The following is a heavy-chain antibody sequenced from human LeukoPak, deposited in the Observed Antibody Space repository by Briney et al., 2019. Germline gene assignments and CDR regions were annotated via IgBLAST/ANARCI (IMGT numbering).Heavy chain of an antibody. J-gene: IGHJ6*03. V-gene: IGHV1-2*02. D-gene: IGHD6-6*01. CDR3: ARDLWGSSSGGGYSGNYYYYHMDV. CDR1: GYTFTGYF. CDR2: INPKSGGT. Sequence: ASVKVSCKASGYTFTGYFMHWVRQAPGQGPEWMGWINPKSGGTNYVQKFQGRVSMTRDTSTSTFFMELRRLTSDDTAVYYCARDLWGSSSGGGYSGNYYYYHMDVWGKGTTVTVSS.